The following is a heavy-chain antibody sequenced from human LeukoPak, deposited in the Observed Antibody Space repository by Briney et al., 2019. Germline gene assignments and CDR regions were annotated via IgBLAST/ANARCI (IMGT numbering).Heavy chain of an antibody. CDR3: ARLQEVPRDRPGYGSGLDY. J-gene: IGHJ4*02. D-gene: IGHD3-10*01. CDR1: GGSVSSGSYY. V-gene: IGHV4-61*01. Sequence: SETLSLTCTVSGGSVSSGSYYWSWIRQPPGKGLEWIGYIYYSGSTNYNPSLKSRVTISVDTSKNQFSLKLSSVTAADTAVYYCARLQEVPRDRPGYGSGLDYWGQGTLVTVSS. CDR2: IYYSGST.